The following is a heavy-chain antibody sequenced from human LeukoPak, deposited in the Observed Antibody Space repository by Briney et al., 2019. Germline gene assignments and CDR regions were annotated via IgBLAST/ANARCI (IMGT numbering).Heavy chain of an antibody. CDR2: IWYDGSNK. J-gene: IGHJ4*02. D-gene: IGHD3-10*01. CDR3: VRDNSGSVVRGVLQY. Sequence: GGSLRLSCAASGFTFNTYGMHWVRQAPGKGLEWVAVIWYDGSNKYYADSVKGRFTISRDNSKNTLYLQMNSLRAEDTAVYYCVRDNSGSVVRGVLQYWGQGTLVTVSS. V-gene: IGHV3-33*01. CDR1: GFTFNTYG.